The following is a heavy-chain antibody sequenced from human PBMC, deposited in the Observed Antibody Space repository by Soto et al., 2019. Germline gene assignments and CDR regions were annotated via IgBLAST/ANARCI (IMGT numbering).Heavy chain of an antibody. CDR2: VYPFDSDT. D-gene: IGHD3-16*01. CDR1: GYTFTSKW. Sequence: PGESLKISCKASGYTFTSKWIAWVRQMPGKGLEWMAIVYPFDSDTRYSPSFQGQVTISADKSISTAYLQWSSLKASDTAMYYCARRRFEYYGMDVWGQGTTVTVSS. J-gene: IGHJ6*02. V-gene: IGHV5-51*01. CDR3: ARRRFEYYGMDV.